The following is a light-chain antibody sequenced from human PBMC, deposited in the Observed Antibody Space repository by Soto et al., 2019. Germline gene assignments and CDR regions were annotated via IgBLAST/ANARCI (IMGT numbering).Light chain of an antibody. Sequence: QSVLTQPRSVSGSPGQSVTISCTGTSSDVGVYNYVSWYQQHPGKAPKLMIYDVTKRPSGVPDRFSGSKSANTASLTISGLQAEDEADYYCCSYAGSYTFVFGNGTKVTV. V-gene: IGLV2-11*01. CDR3: CSYAGSYTFV. CDR2: DVT. CDR1: SSDVGVYNY. J-gene: IGLJ1*01.